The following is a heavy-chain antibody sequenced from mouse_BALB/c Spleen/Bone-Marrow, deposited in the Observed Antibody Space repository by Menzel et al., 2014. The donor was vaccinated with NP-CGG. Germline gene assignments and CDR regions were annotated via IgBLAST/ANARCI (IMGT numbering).Heavy chain of an antibody. J-gene: IGHJ4*01. CDR3: ARSSPTTWAMDY. V-gene: IGHV2-6*02. CDR1: GFSLTSYG. D-gene: IGHD2-12*01. Sequence: VQGVESGPGLVAPSQSLSITCTVSGFSLTSYGVHWVRQPPGKGLEWLVVIWSDGSTTYNSALKSRLSISKDNSKSQVFLKMNSLQTDDTAVYYCARSSPTTWAMDYWGQGTSVTVSS. CDR2: IWSDGST.